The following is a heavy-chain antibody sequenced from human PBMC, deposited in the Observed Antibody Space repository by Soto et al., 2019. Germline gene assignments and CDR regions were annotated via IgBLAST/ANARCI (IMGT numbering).Heavy chain of an antibody. J-gene: IGHJ2*01. CDR2: ISYDGSNK. D-gene: IGHD4-17*01. CDR3: ARDFHKDYGGNYLLNWYFDL. CDR1: GFTFSSYA. Sequence: QVQLVESGGGVVQPGRSLRLSCAASGFTFSSYAMHWVRQAPGKGLEWVAVISYDGSNKYYADSVKGRFTISRDNSKNTLYLQMNSLRAEDTAVYYCARDFHKDYGGNYLLNWYFDLWGRGTLVTVSS. V-gene: IGHV3-30-3*01.